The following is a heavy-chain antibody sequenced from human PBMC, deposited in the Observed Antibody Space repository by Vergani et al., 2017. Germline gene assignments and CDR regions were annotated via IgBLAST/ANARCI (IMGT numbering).Heavy chain of an antibody. CDR3: ARDADYGGNRPSN. J-gene: IGHJ4*02. D-gene: IGHD4-23*01. CDR2: IYYSGST. CDR1: GGSISSSSYY. Sequence: QLQLQESGPGLVKPSETLSLTCTVSGGSISSSSYYWGWIRQPPGKGLEWIGSIYYSGSTYYNPSLKSRVTISVDTSKNQFSLKLSSVTAADTAVYYCARDADYGGNRPSNWGQGTLVTVSS. V-gene: IGHV4-39*02.